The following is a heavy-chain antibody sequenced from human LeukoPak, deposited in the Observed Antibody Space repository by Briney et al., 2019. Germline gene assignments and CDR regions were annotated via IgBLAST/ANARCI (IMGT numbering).Heavy chain of an antibody. J-gene: IGHJ4*02. D-gene: IGHD3-22*01. CDR3: VRVNGNYYDSRGYYHHFDF. CDR1: GYTFTGYY. Sequence: ASVKVSCKASGYTFTGYYMHWVRQAPGQGLEWMGWISAYNGNTNYAQKLQGRVTMTTDTSTSTAYMELRSLRSDDTAVYYCVRVNGNYYDSRGYYHHFDFWGQGTLVTVSS. V-gene: IGHV1-18*04. CDR2: ISAYNGNT.